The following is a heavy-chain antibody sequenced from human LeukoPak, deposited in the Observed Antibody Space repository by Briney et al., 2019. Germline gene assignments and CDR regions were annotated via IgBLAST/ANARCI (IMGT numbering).Heavy chain of an antibody. CDR1: GGSFSGYY. D-gene: IGHD6-13*01. J-gene: IGHJ4*02. CDR2: INHSGST. V-gene: IGHV4-34*01. CDR3: ARGDGIRSASSIAAATGHFDY. Sequence: SETLSLTCAVYGGSFSGYYWSWIRQPPGKGLGWIGEINHSGSTNYNPSLKSRVTISVDTSKNQFSLKLSSVTAADTAVYYCARGDGIRSASSIAAATGHFDYWGQGTLVTVSS.